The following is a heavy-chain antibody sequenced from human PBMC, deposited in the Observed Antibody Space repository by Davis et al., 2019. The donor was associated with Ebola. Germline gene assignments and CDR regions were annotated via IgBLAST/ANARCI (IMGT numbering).Heavy chain of an antibody. CDR3: ARDLSREYQMVSLSYYLDY. D-gene: IGHD2-2*01. V-gene: IGHV1-46*01. CDR1: GCTFTSYY. J-gene: IGHJ4*02. CDR2: INPSGGRT. Sequence: ASVQVSCKASGCTFTSYYMHWVRQAPGQGLEWMGIINPSGGRTDYAQQFQGRVTMTRDTSTTTVYMELSSLRTEDTAVYYCARDLSREYQMVSLSYYLDYWGQGTLVTVSS.